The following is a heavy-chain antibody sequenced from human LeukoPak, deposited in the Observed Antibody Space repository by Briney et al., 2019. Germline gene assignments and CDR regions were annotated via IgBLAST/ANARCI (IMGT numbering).Heavy chain of an antibody. D-gene: IGHD1-1*01. J-gene: IGHJ5*02. CDR3: AKDKGVQLERRFDP. V-gene: IGHV3-9*01. CDR2: ISWNSGSI. CDR1: GFTFDDYA. Sequence: PGRSLRLSCAASGFTFDDYAMHWVRQAPGKGLEWVSGISWNSGSIGYADSVKGRFTISRDNAKNSLYLQMNSLRAEDTALYYCAKDKGVQLERRFDPWGQGTLVTVPS.